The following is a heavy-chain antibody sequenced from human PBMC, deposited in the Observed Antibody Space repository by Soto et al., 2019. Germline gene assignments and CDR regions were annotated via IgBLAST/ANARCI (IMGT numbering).Heavy chain of an antibody. V-gene: IGHV4-59*01. CDR2: IYYSGST. J-gene: IGHJ4*02. Sequence: SETLSLTCTGSGGSISSYYWSWIRQPPGKGLEWIGYIYYSGSTNYNPSLKSRVTISVDTSKNQFSLKLSSVTAADTAVYYCARSFIGSGSYSDYWGQGTLVTVS. CDR3: ARSFIGSGSYSDY. D-gene: IGHD3-10*01. CDR1: GGSISSYY.